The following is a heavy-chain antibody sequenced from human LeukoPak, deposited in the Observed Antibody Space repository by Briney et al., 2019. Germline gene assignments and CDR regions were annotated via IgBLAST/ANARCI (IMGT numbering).Heavy chain of an antibody. D-gene: IGHD1-1*01. Sequence: PWETLSLTCTVSGGSISSYHLNWIRQPPGEGLEWIGYIYYSGSTNYNPSLKSRVTISVDTSKNQFSLKLSSVTAADTAVYYCARGLEYYYYYYAMDVWGQGTTVTVSS. CDR1: GGSISSYH. CDR3: ARGLEYYYYYYAMDV. CDR2: IYYSGST. J-gene: IGHJ6*02. V-gene: IGHV4-59*01.